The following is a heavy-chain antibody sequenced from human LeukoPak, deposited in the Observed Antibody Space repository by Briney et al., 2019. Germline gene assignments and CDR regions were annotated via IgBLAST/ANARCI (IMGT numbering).Heavy chain of an antibody. CDR3: ATLLSSSYYFDY. Sequence: SETLSLTCIVSGGSISSSTSYWGWIRQPPGKGLEWIGNIYHSGITYYNLYNPSLKSRVIISVDTSKNHFSLKLSSVTAADTAVYFCATLLSSSYYFDYWGQGTLVTVSS. CDR2: IYHSGIT. J-gene: IGHJ4*02. V-gene: IGHV4-39*02. D-gene: IGHD3-10*02. CDR1: GGSISSSTSY.